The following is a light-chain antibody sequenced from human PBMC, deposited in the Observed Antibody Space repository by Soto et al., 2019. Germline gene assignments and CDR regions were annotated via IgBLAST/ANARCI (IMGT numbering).Light chain of an antibody. Sequence: DIQMTQSPSTLSASVGDRVTITCRASQSTSSWLAWYQQKPGKAPKLLIYKTSTLESGVPSRFSGTGAGTEFTLTIGCLQPDDFATYYCQQYSSYSYTFGQGTKLAIK. CDR1: QSTSSW. CDR2: KTS. V-gene: IGKV1-5*03. CDR3: QQYSSYSYT. J-gene: IGKJ2*01.